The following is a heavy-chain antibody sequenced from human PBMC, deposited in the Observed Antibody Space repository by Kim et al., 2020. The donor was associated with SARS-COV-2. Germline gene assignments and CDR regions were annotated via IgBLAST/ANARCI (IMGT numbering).Heavy chain of an antibody. CDR2: IFWDDDK. J-gene: IGHJ4*02. CDR1: GFSLTTSGVG. D-gene: IGHD7-27*01. Sequence: SGPTLVNPTQTLTLTCTFSGFSLTTSGVGVGWIRQPPGKALEWLAIIFWDDDKRYGPSLKSRLTITKDTSKNQVVLTMTNMDPVDTATYYCAHRPPTGDLDYWGQGTLDTVSS. CDR3: AHRPPTGDLDY. V-gene: IGHV2-5*05.